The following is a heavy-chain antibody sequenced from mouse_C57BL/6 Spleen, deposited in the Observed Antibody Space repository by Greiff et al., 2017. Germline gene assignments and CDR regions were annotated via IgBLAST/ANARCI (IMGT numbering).Heavy chain of an antibody. CDR2: IHPNTGGT. D-gene: IGHD1-1*01. J-gene: IGHJ2*01. V-gene: IGHV1-64*01. CDR1: GYTFTSYW. Sequence: QVQLQQPGAELVKPGASVTLSCKASGYTFTSYWMHWVKQRPGQGLEWIGMIHPNTGGTNYNEKFKSKATLTVDKSSSTAYMQLSSLTSEYSAVDYCALFITTVVATDYWGQGTTLTVSS. CDR3: ALFITTVVATDY.